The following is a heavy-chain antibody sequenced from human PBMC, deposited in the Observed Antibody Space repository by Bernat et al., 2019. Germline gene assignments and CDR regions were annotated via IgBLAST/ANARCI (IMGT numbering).Heavy chain of an antibody. CDR3: ARARATIFGNRYYYGMDV. CDR2: IWYDGSNK. J-gene: IGHJ6*02. Sequence: QVQLVESGGGVVQPGRSLRLSCAASGFTFSSYAMHWVRQAPGKGLEWVAVIWYDGSNKYYADSVKGRFTISRDNSKNTLYLQMNSLRAEDTAVYYCARARATIFGNRYYYGMDVWGQGTTVTVSS. CDR1: GFTFSSYA. V-gene: IGHV3-33*08. D-gene: IGHD3-3*01.